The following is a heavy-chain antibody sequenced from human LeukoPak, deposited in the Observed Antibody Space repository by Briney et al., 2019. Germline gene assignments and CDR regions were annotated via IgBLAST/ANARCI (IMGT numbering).Heavy chain of an antibody. V-gene: IGHV1-2*02. CDR1: RYTFTGYY. D-gene: IGHD3-22*01. CDR3: ATTSDSSGYSPPRAFDI. CDR2: SNPNSGGT. Sequence: ASVKVSCKASRYTFTGYYMDWVRQAPGQGLEWMGWSNPNSGGTNYAQKFQGRVTMTRDASISTAYMELSRLRSDDTAVYYCATTSDSSGYSPPRAFDIWGQGTMVTVSS. J-gene: IGHJ3*02.